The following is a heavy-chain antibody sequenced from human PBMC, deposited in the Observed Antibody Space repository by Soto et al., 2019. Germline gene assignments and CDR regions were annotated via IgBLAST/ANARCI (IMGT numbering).Heavy chain of an antibody. CDR1: GGSVSSGSYY. CDR3: ARGIEGWYQGRYYYGMDV. Sequence: QVQLQESGPGLVKPSETLSLTCTVSGGSVSSGSYYWSWIRQPPGKGLEWIGYIYYSGSTNYNPSHKRRGTISVATSKTQFSLKLSSVTAADTAVYYCARGIEGWYQGRYYYGMDVWGQGTTVTVSS. CDR2: IYYSGST. V-gene: IGHV4-61*01. D-gene: IGHD6-19*01. J-gene: IGHJ6*02.